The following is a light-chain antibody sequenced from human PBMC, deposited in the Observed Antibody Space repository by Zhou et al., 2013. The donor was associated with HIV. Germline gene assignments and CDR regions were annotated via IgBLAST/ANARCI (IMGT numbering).Light chain of an antibody. CDR3: QQYNSNPPT. CDR2: AAS. J-gene: IGKJ4*01. Sequence: DIQMTQSPSTLSASVGDRVTITCRASQTIGSWLAWYQQKPGKAPKSLIFAASNLQSGVPSRFSGRGSGTDFTLIIHSLQPEDIGTYYCQQYNSNPPTFGGGTKV. V-gene: IGKV1-5*01. CDR1: QTIGSW.